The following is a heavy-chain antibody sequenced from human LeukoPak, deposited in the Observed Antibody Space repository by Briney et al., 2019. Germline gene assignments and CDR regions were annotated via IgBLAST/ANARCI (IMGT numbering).Heavy chain of an antibody. CDR1: GGSFSGYY. D-gene: IGHD3-3*01. Sequence: SETLFLTCAVYGGSFSGYYWSWIRQPPGKGLEWIGEINHSGSTNYNPSLKSRVTISVDTSKNQFSLKLSSVTAADTAVYYCARGRITIFGVVIIHPHFDYWGQGTLVTVSS. CDR3: ARGRITIFGVVIIHPHFDY. J-gene: IGHJ4*02. V-gene: IGHV4-34*01. CDR2: INHSGST.